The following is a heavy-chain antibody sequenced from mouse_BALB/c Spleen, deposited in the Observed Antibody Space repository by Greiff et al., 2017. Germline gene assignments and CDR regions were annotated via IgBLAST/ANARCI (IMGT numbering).Heavy chain of an antibody. CDR3: ARSLLRLQTWFAY. J-gene: IGHJ3*01. V-gene: IGHV3-8*02. CDR1: GYSITGGY. Sequence: VQLKESGPSLVKPSQTLSLTCSVTGYSITGGYWNWIRKFPGNKLEYMGYISYSGSTYYNPSLKSRISIIRDTSKTQYSLQLNSVTTEDTAAYYCARSLLRLQTWFAYWGQGTLVTVSA. D-gene: IGHD1-2*01. CDR2: ISYSGST.